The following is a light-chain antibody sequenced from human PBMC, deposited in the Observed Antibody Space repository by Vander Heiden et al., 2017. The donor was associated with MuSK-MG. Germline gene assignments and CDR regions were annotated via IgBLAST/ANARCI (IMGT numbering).Light chain of an antibody. CDR1: QSLLHSNGYNY. J-gene: IGKJ4*01. CDR2: LGS. Sequence: DIVMTQSPLSLPVTPGEPASISCRSSQSLLHSNGYNYLDWYLQKPGQSPQLLIYLGSSRASGVPDRFSGSGSGTDFTLNISRVEAEDVGVYYCRQVFQTPLTFGGGTKVEI. V-gene: IGKV2-28*01. CDR3: RQVFQTPLT.